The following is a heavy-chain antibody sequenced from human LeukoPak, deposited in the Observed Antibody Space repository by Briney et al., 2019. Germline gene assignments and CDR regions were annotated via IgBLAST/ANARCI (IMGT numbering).Heavy chain of an antibody. CDR3: AKDYASTFDY. D-gene: IGHD2-2*01. CDR2: IRYDGSNK. J-gene: IGHJ4*02. V-gene: IGHV3-30*02. Sequence: GGPLRLSCAASGFTFSSYAMHWVRQAPGKGLEWVAFIRYDGSNKYYADSVKGRFTISRDNSKNTLYLQMNSLRAEDTAVYYCAKDYASTFDYWGQGTLVTVSS. CDR1: GFTFSSYA.